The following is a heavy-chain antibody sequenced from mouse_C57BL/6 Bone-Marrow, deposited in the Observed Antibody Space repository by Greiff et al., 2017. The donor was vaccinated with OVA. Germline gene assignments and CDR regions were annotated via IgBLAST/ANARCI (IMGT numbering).Heavy chain of an antibody. V-gene: IGHV1-55*01. CDR2: IYPGSGST. CDR1: GYTFTSYW. D-gene: IGHD1-1*01. Sequence: QVHVKQPGAELVKPGASVKMSCKASGYTFTSYWITWVKQRPGQGLEWIGDIYPGSGSTNYNEKFKSKATLTVDTSSSTAYMQLSSLTSEDSAVYYCARSGYYGSSWPPFAYWGQGTLVTVSA. CDR3: ARSGYYGSSWPPFAY. J-gene: IGHJ3*01.